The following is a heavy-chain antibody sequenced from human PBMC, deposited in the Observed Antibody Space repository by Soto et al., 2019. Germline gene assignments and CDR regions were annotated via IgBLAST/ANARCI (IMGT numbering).Heavy chain of an antibody. J-gene: IGHJ4*02. D-gene: IGHD6-25*01. CDR1: GGTFSSYT. CDR2: IIPILGIA. CDR3: ARGDVGAASPDY. Sequence: QVQLVQSGAEVKKPGSSVKVSCKASGGTFSSYTISWVRQAPGQGLEWMGRIIPILGIANYAQKFQGRVTITADKSTSTAYMELSSLRSEDTAVYYCARGDVGAASPDYWGQGTLVTVSS. V-gene: IGHV1-69*02.